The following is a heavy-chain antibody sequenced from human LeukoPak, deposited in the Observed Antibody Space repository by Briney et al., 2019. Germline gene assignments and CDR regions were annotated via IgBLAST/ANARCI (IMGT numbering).Heavy chain of an antibody. J-gene: IGHJ3*02. Sequence: ASVKVSCKASGYTFTGYYMHWVRQAPGQGLEWMGWINPNSGGTNYAQKFQGRVTMTRDTPISTAYMELSRLRSDDTAVYYCARAVWFGVLNAFDIWGQGTMVTVSS. V-gene: IGHV1-2*02. D-gene: IGHD3-10*01. CDR3: ARAVWFGVLNAFDI. CDR1: GYTFTGYY. CDR2: INPNSGGT.